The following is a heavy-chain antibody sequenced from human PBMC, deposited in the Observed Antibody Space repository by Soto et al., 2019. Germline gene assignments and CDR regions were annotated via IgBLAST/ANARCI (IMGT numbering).Heavy chain of an antibody. J-gene: IGHJ4*02. V-gene: IGHV6-1*01. Sequence: SQTLSLTCAISGDSVSSNSAAWNWIRQSPSRGLEWLGRTYYRSKWYNDYAVSVKSRITINPDTSKNQFSLQLNSVTPEDTAVYYCARGAVGVTTVTTLFDYWGQGTLVTVSS. D-gene: IGHD4-17*01. CDR3: ARGAVGVTTVTTLFDY. CDR1: GDSVSSNSAA. CDR2: TYYRSKWYN.